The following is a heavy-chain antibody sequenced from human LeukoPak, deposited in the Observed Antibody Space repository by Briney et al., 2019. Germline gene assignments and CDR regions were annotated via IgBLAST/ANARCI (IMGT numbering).Heavy chain of an antibody. Sequence: PGASLRLSCAASGFTFSTYAMSWVRQAPGKGLEWVSAISGSGGSTYYADSVKGRFTISRDNSKNTLYLQMNSLRAEDTAVYYCAKAFCGGDCYSGEDDAFDIWGQGTMVTVSS. CDR1: GFTFSTYA. CDR3: AKAFCGGDCYSGEDDAFDI. J-gene: IGHJ3*02. V-gene: IGHV3-23*01. CDR2: ISGSGGST. D-gene: IGHD2-21*02.